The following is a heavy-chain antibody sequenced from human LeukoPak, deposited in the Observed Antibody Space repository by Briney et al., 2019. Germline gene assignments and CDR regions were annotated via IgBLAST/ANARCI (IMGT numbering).Heavy chain of an antibody. CDR2: MNPNSGNT. Sequence: GASVKVSCKASGYTFTSYDINWVRQATGQGLEWMGWMNPNSGNTGYAQKFQGRVTMTRNTSISTAYMELSSLRSEDTAVYYCARWGYGDYRRLLYYYYYMDVWGKGTTVTVSS. V-gene: IGHV1-8*01. D-gene: IGHD4-17*01. J-gene: IGHJ6*03. CDR1: GYTFTSYD. CDR3: ARWGYGDYRRLLYYYYYMDV.